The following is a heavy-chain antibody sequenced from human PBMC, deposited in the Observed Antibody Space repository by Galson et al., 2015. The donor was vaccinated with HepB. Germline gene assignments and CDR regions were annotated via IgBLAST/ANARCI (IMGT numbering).Heavy chain of an antibody. D-gene: IGHD2/OR15-2a*01. J-gene: IGHJ4*02. Sequence: SVKVSCKVSGYTLTDLSMHWVRQFPGKGLEWMAGSDPEDGETIYAQNFEGRLTMTEDTSTDTAYMELSSLKSEDTAVYFCATLSRNSVRPLYYFDYWGQGTLVTVSS. CDR1: GYTLTDLS. CDR2: SDPEDGET. CDR3: ATLSRNSVRPLYYFDY. V-gene: IGHV1-24*01.